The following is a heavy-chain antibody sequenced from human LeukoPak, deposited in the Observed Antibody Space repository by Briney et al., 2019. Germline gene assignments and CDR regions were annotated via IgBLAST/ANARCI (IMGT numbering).Heavy chain of an antibody. CDR1: GFTFSSYS. D-gene: IGHD2-2*01. CDR3: ARDWSSVDY. CDR2: ISSSSSYI. J-gene: IGHJ4*02. V-gene: IGHV3-21*01. Sequence: GGSLRLSCAASGFTFSSYSMNWVRQAPGKGLEWVSSISSSSSYIYSADSVKGRFTISRDDAKNSLYLQMNSLRAEDTAVYYCARDWSSVDYWGQGTLVTVSS.